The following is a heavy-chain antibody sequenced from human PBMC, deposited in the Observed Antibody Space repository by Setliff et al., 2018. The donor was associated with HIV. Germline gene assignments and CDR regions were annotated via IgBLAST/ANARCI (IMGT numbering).Heavy chain of an antibody. J-gene: IGHJ4*02. CDR3: AVGHYGG. V-gene: IGHV3-11*01. D-gene: IGHD4-17*01. CDR2: ISTTGKSK. CDR1: GFDFSDHY. Sequence: GGSLRLSCAASGFDFSDHYLSWIRQAPGKGLEWVSYISTTGKSKEYADSVKGRFTISRDNSKNTLFLQMDSMRVEETAVYYCAVGHYGGWGQGTLVTVSS.